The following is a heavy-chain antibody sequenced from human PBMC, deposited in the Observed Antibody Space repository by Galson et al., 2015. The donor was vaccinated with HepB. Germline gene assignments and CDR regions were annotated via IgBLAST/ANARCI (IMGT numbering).Heavy chain of an antibody. CDR2: INHGGST. J-gene: IGHJ4*02. CDR1: GGSFSDYS. D-gene: IGHD4/OR15-4a*01. CDR3: ARANDYGPNLDS. Sequence: ATLSLTCAVYGGSFSDYSWTWIRHFPGKGLEWIGEINHGGSTNYNPSLKSRVTILMNTSKNQFSLNLTSVTAADTALYYCARANDYGPNLDSWGQGSLVTVSS. V-gene: IGHV4-34*01.